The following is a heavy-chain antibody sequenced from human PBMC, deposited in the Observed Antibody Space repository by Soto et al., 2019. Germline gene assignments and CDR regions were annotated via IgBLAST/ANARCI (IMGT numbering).Heavy chain of an antibody. CDR1: VFTFSSYS. CDR2: ISSSSSYI. Sequence: GGSLRLSCAASVFTFSSYSMNLVRQAPGKGLEWVSSISSSSSYIYYADSVKGRFTISRDNAKNSLYLQMNSLRAEDTAVYYCARDFGRIRYYDSSGYNSLGYWGQGTLVTVSS. CDR3: ARDFGRIRYYDSSGYNSLGY. V-gene: IGHV3-21*01. D-gene: IGHD3-22*01. J-gene: IGHJ4*02.